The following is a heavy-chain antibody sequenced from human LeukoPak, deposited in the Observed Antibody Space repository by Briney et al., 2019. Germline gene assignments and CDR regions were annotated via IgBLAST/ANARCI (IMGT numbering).Heavy chain of an antibody. CDR3: AKGRTQLWLDDAFDI. V-gene: IGHV3-30*18. D-gene: IGHD5-18*01. CDR1: GFTFSRYG. CDR2: ISYDGSNK. Sequence: PGGSLRLSCAASGFTFSRYGMHWVRQAPGKGLELAAIISYDGSNKYYADSVKGRFTISRDNSKSTLYLQMNSLSTEDTAVYYCAKGRTQLWLDDAFDIWGQGTMVTVSS. J-gene: IGHJ3*02.